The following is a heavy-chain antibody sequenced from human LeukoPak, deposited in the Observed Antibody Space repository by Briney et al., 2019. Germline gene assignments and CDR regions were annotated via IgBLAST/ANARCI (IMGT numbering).Heavy chain of an antibody. CDR3: ARDDAYYYYGMDV. J-gene: IGHJ6*02. CDR2: IIPILGIA. CDR1: GGTFSSYA. V-gene: IGHV1-69*04. Sequence: SVKVSCKASGGTFSSYAISWVRQAPGQGLEWMGRIIPILGIANYAQKFQGRVTITADKSTSTAYMELSSLRSEDTAVYYCARDDAYYYYGMDVWGQGTTVTVSS.